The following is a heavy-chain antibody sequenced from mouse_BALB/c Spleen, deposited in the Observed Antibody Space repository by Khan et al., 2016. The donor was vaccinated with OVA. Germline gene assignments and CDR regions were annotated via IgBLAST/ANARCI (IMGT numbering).Heavy chain of an antibody. D-gene: IGHD4-1*01. CDR2: ISSDGDYT. CDR1: GFTFSSYS. J-gene: IGHJ3*01. Sequence: EVELVESGGDLVKPGGSLKLSCAASGFTFSSYSMSWVRQTPDKRLEWVATISSDGDYTYYPDIVKGRFTISRDNAKNTLYLQMSSLKSEDKAMYYCASHLTGSFAYWGQGTLVTVSA. CDR3: ASHLTGSFAY. V-gene: IGHV5-6*01.